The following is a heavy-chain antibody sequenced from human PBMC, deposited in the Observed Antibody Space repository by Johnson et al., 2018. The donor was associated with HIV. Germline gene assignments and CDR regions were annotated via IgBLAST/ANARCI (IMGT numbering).Heavy chain of an antibody. J-gene: IGHJ3*02. D-gene: IGHD1-1*01. Sequence: QVQLVESVGGVVQPGRSLRLSCAASGFTFSNYAMHWVRQAPDKGLEWVAVISYDGTNNYYADSVKGRFTISRDNSKNTLYLQMNRLRAEDTAVFYCASARNIWNDFYAFDIWGQGTMVTVSS. CDR3: ASARNIWNDFYAFDI. CDR2: ISYDGTNN. V-gene: IGHV3-30*03. CDR1: GFTFSNYA.